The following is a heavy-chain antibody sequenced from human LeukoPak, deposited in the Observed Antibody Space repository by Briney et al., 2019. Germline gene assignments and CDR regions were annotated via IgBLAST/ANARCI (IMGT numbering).Heavy chain of an antibody. Sequence: PSETLSLTCSVSGDSINSNYWSWMRQPPGKGLEWIGYIYYGGSTNYNPSLKSRFSMPVDTSKNQFSLNLSSVTAADTAVYHCARLLAGCPGGRCRAHFDYWGQGTLVTVSS. J-gene: IGHJ4*02. CDR1: GDSINSNY. CDR2: IYYGGST. D-gene: IGHD2-15*01. V-gene: IGHV4-59*01. CDR3: ARLLAGCPGGRCRAHFDY.